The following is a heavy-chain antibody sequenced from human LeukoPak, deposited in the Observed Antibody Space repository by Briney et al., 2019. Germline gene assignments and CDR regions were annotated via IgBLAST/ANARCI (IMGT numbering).Heavy chain of an antibody. Sequence: GGSLRLSCEASGLVFSSYWMSWVRQAPGKGLEWVAVISDDGTSESYVDSVKGRFTISRDNSKNTLYLQMNSLRAEDTAVYYCARATNYYDSTAYHTQLDYWGQGTLVTVSS. J-gene: IGHJ4*02. CDR3: ARATNYYDSTAYHTQLDY. CDR2: ISDDGTSE. CDR1: GLVFSSYW. D-gene: IGHD3-22*01. V-gene: IGHV3-30*03.